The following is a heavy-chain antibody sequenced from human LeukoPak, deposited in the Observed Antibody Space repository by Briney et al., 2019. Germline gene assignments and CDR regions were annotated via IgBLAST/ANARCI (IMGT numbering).Heavy chain of an antibody. V-gene: IGHV1-58*01. D-gene: IGHD3-3*01. J-gene: IGHJ4*02. CDR2: IVVGSGNT. Sequence: GASVKVSCKASGFTFTSSAVQWVRQARGQRLEWIGWIVVGSGNTNYAQKFQERVTITRDMSTSTAYMELSSLRSEDTAVYYCAAAAYYDFWSGSQVNFDYWGQGTLVTVSS. CDR1: GFTFTSSA. CDR3: AAAAYYDFWSGSQVNFDY.